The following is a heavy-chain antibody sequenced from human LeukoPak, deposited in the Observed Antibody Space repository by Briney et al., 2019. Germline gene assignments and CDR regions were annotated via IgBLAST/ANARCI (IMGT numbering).Heavy chain of an antibody. CDR1: GGSFSGYY. Sequence: PSETLSLTCAVYGGSFSGYYWSWIRQPPGKGLEWIGEINHSGSTNYNPSLKSRVTISVDTSKNQFSLKLSSVTAADTAVYYCARGGSQTQYYHDSSGYYKRPGRPFDYWGQGTLVTVSS. D-gene: IGHD3-22*01. V-gene: IGHV4-34*01. CDR3: ARGGSQTQYYHDSSGYYKRPGRPFDY. J-gene: IGHJ4*02. CDR2: INHSGST.